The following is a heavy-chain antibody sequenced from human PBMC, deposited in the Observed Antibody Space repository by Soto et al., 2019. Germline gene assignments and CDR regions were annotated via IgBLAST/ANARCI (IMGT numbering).Heavy chain of an antibody. D-gene: IGHD5-12*01. Sequence: SETLSLTCSVSGGSINSNAYYWSWIRQPPRKGLEWLGYIHNSGSSHYRPSLKSRLNISLDTSKNQFSLKLTSVTPADTAVYSCARLRDGYNSFDYWGLGILVTVSS. V-gene: IGHV4-30-4*01. CDR3: ARLRDGYNSFDY. CDR2: IHNSGSS. CDR1: GGSINSNAYY. J-gene: IGHJ4*02.